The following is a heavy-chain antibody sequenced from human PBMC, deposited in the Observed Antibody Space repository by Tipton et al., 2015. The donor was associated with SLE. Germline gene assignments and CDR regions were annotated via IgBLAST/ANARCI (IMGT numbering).Heavy chain of an antibody. CDR1: GFTFSSYA. Sequence: SLRLSCAASGFTFSSYAMSWVRQAPGKGLEWVSAISGSGGSTYYADSVKGRFTISRDNAKNSLYLQMNSLRAEDTAVYYCARQRRTSGGVIVVLYFDYWGQGTLLTVSS. V-gene: IGHV3-23*01. D-gene: IGHD3-16*02. CDR2: ISGSGGST. J-gene: IGHJ4*02. CDR3: ARQRRTSGGVIVVLYFDY.